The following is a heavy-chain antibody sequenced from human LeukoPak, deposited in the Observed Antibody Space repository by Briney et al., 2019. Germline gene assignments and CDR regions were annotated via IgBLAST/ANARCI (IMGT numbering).Heavy chain of an antibody. CDR2: IYYSGST. J-gene: IGHJ3*02. V-gene: IGHV4-59*11. D-gene: IGHD3-22*01. CDR3: ARDRDSSVYYYDPGAFDI. Sequence: SETLSLTCTVSGGSISSHYWSWIRQPPGKGLEWIGYIYYSGSTNYNPSLKSRVTISVDTSRNQFSLKLSSVTAADTAGYYCARDRDSSVYYYDPGAFDIWGQGTMVTVSS. CDR1: GGSISSHY.